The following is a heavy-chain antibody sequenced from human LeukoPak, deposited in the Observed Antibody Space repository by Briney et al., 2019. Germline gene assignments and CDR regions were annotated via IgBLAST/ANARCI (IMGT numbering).Heavy chain of an antibody. V-gene: IGHV3-23*01. CDR1: GFTFSRYA. D-gene: IGHD6-13*01. J-gene: IGHJ4*02. CDR3: AKDRSAAGTRADFDY. Sequence: GGSLRLSCVASGFTFSRYAMHWVRQAPGKGLEWVSAISGSGGSTYYADSVKGRFTISRDNSKNTLYLQMNSLRAEDTAVYYCAKDRSAAGTRADFDYWGQGTLVTVSS. CDR2: ISGSGGST.